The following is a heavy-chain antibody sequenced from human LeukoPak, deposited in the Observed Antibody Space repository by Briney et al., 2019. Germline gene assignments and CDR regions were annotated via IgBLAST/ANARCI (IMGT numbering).Heavy chain of an antibody. D-gene: IGHD2/OR15-2a*01. Sequence: SETLSLTCTVSGGSISSSSYYWGWIRQPPGKGLEWIGTIYYIGNTYYNPSLKSRVIISRDTSKNQFSLKLSAVTALDTAVYYCARFNSTDYFYDYWGQGTLVTVSS. CDR2: IYYIGNT. V-gene: IGHV4-39*07. CDR1: GGSISSSSYY. J-gene: IGHJ4*02. CDR3: ARFNSTDYFYDY.